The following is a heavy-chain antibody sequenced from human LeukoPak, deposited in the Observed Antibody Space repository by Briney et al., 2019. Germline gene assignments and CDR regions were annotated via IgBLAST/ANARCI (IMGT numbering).Heavy chain of an antibody. V-gene: IGHV3-11*01. CDR2: ISSSGSTI. J-gene: IGHJ4*02. CDR3: ARRRDYFDY. Sequence: PGRSLRLSCAAPGFTLSDYYMSWIRQAPGKGLEWFSNISSSGSTIYYDGSVKGRFTISRDNAKNSLYLQMNSLRAEDTAIYYCARRRDYFDYWGQGTLVTVSS. CDR1: GFTLSDYY.